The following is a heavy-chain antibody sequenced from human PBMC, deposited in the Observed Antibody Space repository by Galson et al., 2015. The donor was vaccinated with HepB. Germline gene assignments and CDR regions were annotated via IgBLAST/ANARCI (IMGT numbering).Heavy chain of an antibody. J-gene: IGHJ4*02. CDR2: INHSGST. CDR3: AREYCSSTSCHYYFDC. CDR1: GGSFSAYY. Sequence: ATLSLPCAVYGGSFSAYYWRWIRQPPGKGLEWIGEINHSGSTNYNPSLKSRVTISVDTSKNQFSLKLSSVTAADTAVYYCAREYCSSTSCHYYFDCWGQGTLVTVSS. V-gene: IGHV4-34*01. D-gene: IGHD2-2*01.